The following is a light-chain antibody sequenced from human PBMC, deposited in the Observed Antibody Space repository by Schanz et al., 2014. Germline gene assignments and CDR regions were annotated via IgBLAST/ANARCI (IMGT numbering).Light chain of an antibody. V-gene: IGLV2-18*02. Sequence: QSALTQPPSVSGSPGQSVTISCTGTSGDVGSYNRVSWYQQPPGTAPKLMIYEVNNRPSGVPDRFSGSKSGSTASLTISGLQAEDEADYYCSSYTSSSTLDVVFGGGTKLTVL. CDR2: EVN. CDR1: SGDVGSYNR. J-gene: IGLJ2*01. CDR3: SSYTSSSTLDVV.